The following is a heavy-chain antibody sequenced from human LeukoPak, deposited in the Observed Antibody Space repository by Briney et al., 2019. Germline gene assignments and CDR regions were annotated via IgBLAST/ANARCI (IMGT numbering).Heavy chain of an antibody. CDR2: LSYSGST. V-gene: IGHV4-59*01. CDR1: GGSISSYY. J-gene: IGHJ5*02. Sequence: SETLSLTCTVSGGSISSYYWSWIRQPPGKGLEWIGYLSYSGSTNYNPSLKSRVTISVDTSKNQFSLKLSSVTAADTAVYYCARGEYNYGGHNWFDPWGQGILVTVSS. CDR3: ARGEYNYGGHNWFDP. D-gene: IGHD5-18*01.